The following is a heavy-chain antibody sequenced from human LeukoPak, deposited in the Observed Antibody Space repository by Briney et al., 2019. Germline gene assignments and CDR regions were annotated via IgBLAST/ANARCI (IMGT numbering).Heavy chain of an antibody. J-gene: IGHJ5*02. CDR3: AKGSQLLILNWFDP. V-gene: IGHV3-23*01. CDR1: GLTFSSYA. CDR2: LSGSGSRT. Sequence: GGSLRHSCAASGLTFSSYAMGWVRQAPGKGLEWVSGLSGSGSRTFYADSVKGRPTISRDTSKNTMYLQMNSLRAEDTAVYYCAKGSQLLILNWFDPWGQGTLVTVSS. D-gene: IGHD2-2*01.